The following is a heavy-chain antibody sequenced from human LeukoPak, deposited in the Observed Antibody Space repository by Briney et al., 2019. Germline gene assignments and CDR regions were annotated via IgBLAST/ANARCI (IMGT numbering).Heavy chain of an antibody. D-gene: IGHD3-10*01. V-gene: IGHV3-30*18. CDR2: ISADGSLI. CDR3: AKGLTGSGVANWLDS. CDR1: GFTFSFYG. Sequence: PGGSLRLSCAASGFTFSFYGMHWVRQAPGKGLEWVAVISADGSLIYYGDSVKGRFTVSRDNSKSTMFLQMSSLTNDDTGVYYCAKGLTGSGVANWLDSWGQGTLAVVSS. J-gene: IGHJ5*01.